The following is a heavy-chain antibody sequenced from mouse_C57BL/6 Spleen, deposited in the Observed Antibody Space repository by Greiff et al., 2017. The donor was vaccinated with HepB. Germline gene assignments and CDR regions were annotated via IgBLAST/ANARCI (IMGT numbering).Heavy chain of an antibody. J-gene: IGHJ2*01. D-gene: IGHD2-3*01. Sequence: VQLQQSGPELVKPGASVKISCKASGYAFSSSWMNWVKQRPGKGLEWIGRIYPGDGDTNYNGKFKGKATLTADKASSTAYMQLSSLTSEDSAVYFCARGGLDYDGYFDYWGQGTTLTVSS. CDR1: GYAFSSSW. CDR3: ARGGLDYDGYFDY. CDR2: IYPGDGDT. V-gene: IGHV1-82*01.